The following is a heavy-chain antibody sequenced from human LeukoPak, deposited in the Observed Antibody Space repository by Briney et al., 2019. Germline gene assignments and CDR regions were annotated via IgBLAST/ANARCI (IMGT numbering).Heavy chain of an antibody. V-gene: IGHV3-21*01. CDR3: ARDIHDSSGYPPRRAAFDI. CDR1: GFTFSSYS. CDR2: ISSSSSYI. D-gene: IGHD3-22*01. Sequence: GGSLRLSCAASGFTFSSYSMNWVRQAPGKGLEWVSSISSSSSYIYYADSVKGRFTISRDNSKNSLYLQMNSLRAEDTALYYCARDIHDSSGYPPRRAAFDIWGQGTMVTVSS. J-gene: IGHJ3*02.